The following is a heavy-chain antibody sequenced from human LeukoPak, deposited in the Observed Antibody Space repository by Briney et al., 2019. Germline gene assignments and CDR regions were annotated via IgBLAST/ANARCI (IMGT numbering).Heavy chain of an antibody. CDR1: GYTLTELS. J-gene: IGHJ4*02. Sequence: ASVKVSFKVSGYTLTELSMHWVRQAPGKGLEWMGGFDPEDGETIYAQKFQGRVTMTTDTSTSTAYMELRSLRSDDTAVYYCARDLTMIVVAGGYWGQGTLVTVSS. V-gene: IGHV1-24*01. CDR3: ARDLTMIVVAGGY. D-gene: IGHD3-22*01. CDR2: FDPEDGET.